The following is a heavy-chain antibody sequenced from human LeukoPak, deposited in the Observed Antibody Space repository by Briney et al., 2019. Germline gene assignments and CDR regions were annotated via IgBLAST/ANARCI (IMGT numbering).Heavy chain of an antibody. CDR3: ASSAVTTCGYYYYYMDV. Sequence: SETLSLTCTVSGGSLSSHYWIWIRQPPGKGLEAIRYIYYSGSTNYNPSLKSRVTISVDTSKNQFSLKLRSVTAADTALYYCASSAVTTCGYYYYYMDVWGKGTTVTVSS. CDR2: IYYSGST. D-gene: IGHD4-17*01. CDR1: GGSLSSHY. V-gene: IGHV4-59*11. J-gene: IGHJ6*03.